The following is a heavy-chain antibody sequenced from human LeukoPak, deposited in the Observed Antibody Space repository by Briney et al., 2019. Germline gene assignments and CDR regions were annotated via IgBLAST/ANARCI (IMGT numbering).Heavy chain of an antibody. CDR2: IYYSGST. D-gene: IGHD3-22*01. CDR3: ARHTTYYDSSGYYRYFDY. CDR1: GGSISSSSYY. J-gene: IGHJ4*02. V-gene: IGHV4-39*01. Sequence: SETLSLTCTVSGGSISSSSYYWGRIRQPPGKGLEWIGSIYYSGSTYYNPSLKSRVTISVDTSKNQFSLKLSSVTAADTAVYYCARHTTYYDSSGYYRYFDYWGQGTLVTVSS.